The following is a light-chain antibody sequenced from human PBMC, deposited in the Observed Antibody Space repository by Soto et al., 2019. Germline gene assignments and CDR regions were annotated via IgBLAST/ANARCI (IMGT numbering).Light chain of an antibody. J-gene: IGKJ4*01. CDR2: GAS. Sequence: EIVLTQSPATLPVSQGERATLSCRASGSVSNNLAWYQQKPGQAPRLLIYGASARATGIPARFSGSGSGTEFTLTISGLQSEDFAVYYCQQYNAWPLTFGGGTKVEIK. CDR1: GSVSNN. CDR3: QQYNAWPLT. V-gene: IGKV3-15*01.